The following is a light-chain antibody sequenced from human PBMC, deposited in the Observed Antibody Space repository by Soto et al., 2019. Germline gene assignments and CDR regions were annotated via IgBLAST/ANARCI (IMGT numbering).Light chain of an antibody. CDR3: QQSNSRPIT. CDR2: DAS. J-gene: IGKJ5*01. CDR1: QSVGTY. Sequence: EVVLTQSPATLSLSPGERATLSCRASQSVGTYLVWYQQKHGQPPSLLIYDASNRATDVPVRFSGSGSGTDFTLTISSLEPEDVAVYYCQQSNSRPITFGQGTRLEIK. V-gene: IGKV3-11*01.